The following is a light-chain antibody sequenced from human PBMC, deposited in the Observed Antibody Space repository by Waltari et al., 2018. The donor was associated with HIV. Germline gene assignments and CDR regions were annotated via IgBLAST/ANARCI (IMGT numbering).Light chain of an antibody. CDR3: QVWDSSSDHVV. V-gene: IGLV3-21*04. CDR2: YDS. J-gene: IGLJ2*01. CDR1: NLGSKI. Sequence: SSVLTQPPSVSVSPGTTPRITCAGINLGSKIVHWYQQKPGQAPVLVIYYDSDRPSGIPERFSGSNSGNTATLTISRVEAGDEADYYCQVWDSSSDHVVFGGGTKLTVL.